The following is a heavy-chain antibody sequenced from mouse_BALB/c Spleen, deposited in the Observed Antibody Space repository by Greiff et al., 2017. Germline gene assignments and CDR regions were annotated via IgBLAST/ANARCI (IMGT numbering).Heavy chain of an antibody. CDR3: ARGGGGYYGAY. CDR2: ISSGGST. V-gene: IGHV5-6-5*01. J-gene: IGHJ3*01. D-gene: IGHD1-1*01. Sequence: EVMLVESGGGLVQPGGSRKLSCAASGFTFSSFGMHWVRQTPEKRLEWVASISSGGSTYYPDSVKGRFTISRDNARNILYLQMSSLRSEDTAMYYCARGGGGYYGAYWGQGTLVTVSA. CDR1: GFTFSSFG.